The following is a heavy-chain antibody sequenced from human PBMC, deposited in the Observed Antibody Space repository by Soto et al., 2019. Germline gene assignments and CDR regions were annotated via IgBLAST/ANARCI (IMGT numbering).Heavy chain of an antibody. CDR2: IWYDGSNK. CDR3: ARDWKYQLLFDGILGAFDI. CDR1: GFTFSSYG. Sequence: QVQLVESGGGVVQPGRSLRLSCAASGFTFSSYGMHWVRQAPGKGLEWVAVIWYDGSNKYYADSVKGRFTISRDNSKNTLYLQMNSLRAEDTAVYYCARDWKYQLLFDGILGAFDIWGQGTMVTVSS. D-gene: IGHD2-2*01. J-gene: IGHJ3*02. V-gene: IGHV3-33*01.